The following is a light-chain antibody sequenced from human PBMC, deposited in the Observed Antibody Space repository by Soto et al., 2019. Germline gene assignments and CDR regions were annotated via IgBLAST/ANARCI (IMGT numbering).Light chain of an antibody. CDR1: SSDVGSYNL. Sequence: QSVLTQPASVSGSPGQSITISCTGTSSDVGSYNLVSWYQQHPGKAPKLLIYEGSKRPSGVSNRFSGSKSGSTASLTVSGLQAEDAADYYCSSYAGDTTSDVVFGGGTKLTVL. CDR2: EGS. J-gene: IGLJ2*01. V-gene: IGLV2-23*01. CDR3: SSYAGDTTSDVV.